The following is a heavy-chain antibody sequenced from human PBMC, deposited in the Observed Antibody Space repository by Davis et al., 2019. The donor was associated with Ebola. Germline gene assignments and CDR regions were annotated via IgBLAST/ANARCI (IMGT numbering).Heavy chain of an antibody. CDR3: ARDCGGDCYSRGYYYYYGMDV. Sequence: MPSETLSLTCAVSGGSISSSNWWSWVRQPPGKGLEWIGEIYHSGSTNYNPSLKSRVTISVDKSKNQFSLKLSSVTAADTAVYYCARDCGGDCYSRGYYYYYGMDVWGQGTTVTVSS. CDR2: IYHSGST. D-gene: IGHD2-21*01. V-gene: IGHV4-4*02. J-gene: IGHJ6*02. CDR1: GGSISSSNW.